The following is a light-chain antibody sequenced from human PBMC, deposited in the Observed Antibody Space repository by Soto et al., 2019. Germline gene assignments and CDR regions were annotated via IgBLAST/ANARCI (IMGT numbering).Light chain of an antibody. CDR3: QQYGSSPWT. J-gene: IGKJ1*01. CDR2: DAS. CDR1: QSVNNY. V-gene: IGKV3-20*01. Sequence: IVLTQSPATLSLSPWERATLSCRASQSVNNYLAWYQQRPGQAPRLLIYDASYRATGIPDRFSGSGSGTDFTLTISRLEPEDFAVYYCQQYGSSPWTFGQGTKVDIK.